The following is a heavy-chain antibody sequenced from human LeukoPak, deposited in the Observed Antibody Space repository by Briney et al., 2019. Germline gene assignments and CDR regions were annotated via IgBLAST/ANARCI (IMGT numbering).Heavy chain of an antibody. CDR2: INAGNGET. D-gene: IGHD3-3*01. CDR1: GYTFTNYA. J-gene: IGHJ4*02. V-gene: IGHV1-3*03. Sequence: ASVKVSCKASGYTFTNYAVNWVRQAPGQRREWMGWINAGNGETKYSQEFQGRGTITRGTSASTAYMELSSLTSEDMAVYYCARGIWSSHSVGYYFDYWGQGTLVTVSS. CDR3: ARGIWSSHSVGYYFDY.